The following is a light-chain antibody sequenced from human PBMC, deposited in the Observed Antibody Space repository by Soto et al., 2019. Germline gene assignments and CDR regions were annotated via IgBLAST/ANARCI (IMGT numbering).Light chain of an antibody. V-gene: IGKV3-11*01. CDR1: QSVSSY. CDR3: QQRSNWPRT. J-gene: IGKJ2*01. Sequence: EIVLTQSPATLSLSPGERATLSCRASQSVSSYLAWYQQKPGQAPRLLIYDASNRATGIPARFSGSGSGTDFALTISSLEPEDFAVYYCQQRSNWPRTFVQGTKLAIK. CDR2: DAS.